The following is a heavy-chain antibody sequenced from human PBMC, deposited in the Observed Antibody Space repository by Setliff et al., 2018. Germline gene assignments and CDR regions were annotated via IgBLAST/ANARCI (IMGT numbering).Heavy chain of an antibody. D-gene: IGHD1-1*01. CDR2: INHSGST. CDR3: ARVRNTQNGFFDY. V-gene: IGHV4-34*01. Sequence: SETLSLTCAVYGGSFSGYYWTWIRQPPGKGLEWIGEINHSGSTNYNPSLKSRVTISVDTSKNQFSPRLTSVTAADTAIYYCARVRNTQNGFFDYWSQGTLVTVSS. J-gene: IGHJ4*02. CDR1: GGSFSGYY.